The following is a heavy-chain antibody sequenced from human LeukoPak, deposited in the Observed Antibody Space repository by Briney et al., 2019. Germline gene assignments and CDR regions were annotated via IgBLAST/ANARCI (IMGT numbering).Heavy chain of an antibody. CDR3: ARDLSGRDDY. Sequence: GGSLRLSCEVFGFTFSTSAMSWVRQAPGKGLEWVSGIRASDDTTYYVDSVEGRFTVSRDNSKNTLYLEMNSLRAEDTAVYYCARDLSGRDDYWGQGTLVTVSS. V-gene: IGHV3-23*01. CDR2: IRASDDTT. CDR1: GFTFSTSA. J-gene: IGHJ4*02. D-gene: IGHD7-27*01.